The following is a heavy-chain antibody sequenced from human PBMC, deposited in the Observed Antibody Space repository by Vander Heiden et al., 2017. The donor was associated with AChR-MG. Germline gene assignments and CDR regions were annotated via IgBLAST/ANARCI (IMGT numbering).Heavy chain of an antibody. J-gene: IGHJ4*02. Sequence: QLQLQESGPGLVKPSETLSLTCSVSGGSISSSIHYWGWIRQPPGKGLEWIGNIFYTGNTNYNPSLKSRVTMSIDTSKNQFSLKLTSVTAADTAVYFCARRDYVENYFFDCWGQGTLVTVS. CDR1: GGSISSSIHY. CDR3: ARRDYVENYFFDC. D-gene: IGHD4-17*01. V-gene: IGHV4-39*01. CDR2: IFYTGNT.